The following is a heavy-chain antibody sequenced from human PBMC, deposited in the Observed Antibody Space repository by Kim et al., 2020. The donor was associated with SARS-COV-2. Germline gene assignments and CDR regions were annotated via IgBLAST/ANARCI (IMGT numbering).Heavy chain of an antibody. V-gene: IGHV5-51*01. CDR3: ARTRWPAYGMDV. Sequence: RYSPSFQVQVTISADKSISTAYLQWSSLKASDTAMYYCARTRWPAYGMDVWGQGTTVTVSS. D-gene: IGHD4-17*01. J-gene: IGHJ6*02.